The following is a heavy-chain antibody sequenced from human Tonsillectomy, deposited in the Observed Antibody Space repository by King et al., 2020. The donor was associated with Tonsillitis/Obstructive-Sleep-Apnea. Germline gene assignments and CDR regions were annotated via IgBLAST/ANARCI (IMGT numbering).Heavy chain of an antibody. CDR1: DGSFSSYY. Sequence: VQLQQWGAGLLKPSETLSLSCGVYDGSFSSYYWAWIRQSPGKGLEWIGEINHSGSSKYNPSLKSRVTISVDTSKNQFSLKLTSLTAADTGVYYCARGMEQDFWSGDYSDAFDIWGQGTMVTVSS. CDR3: ARGMEQDFWSGDYSDAFDI. J-gene: IGHJ3*02. D-gene: IGHD3-3*01. CDR2: INHSGSS. V-gene: IGHV4-34*01.